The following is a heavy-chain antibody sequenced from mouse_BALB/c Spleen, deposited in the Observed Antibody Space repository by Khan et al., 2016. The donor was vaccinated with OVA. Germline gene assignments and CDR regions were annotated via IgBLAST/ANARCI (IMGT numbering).Heavy chain of an antibody. CDR2: ITYSGST. V-gene: IGHV3-2*02. D-gene: IGHD2-5*01. CDR3: ARGSNYGTMDY. CDR1: GYSITSDYA. Sequence: VQLKESGPGLVKPSQSLSLTCTVTGYSITSDYAWNWIRQFPGNKLEWMGYITYSGSTSYNPSLKSRISFTRDTSRNQFFLQLNSVTTEDTASDYCARGSNYGTMDYRGQGASVTVSS. J-gene: IGHJ4*01.